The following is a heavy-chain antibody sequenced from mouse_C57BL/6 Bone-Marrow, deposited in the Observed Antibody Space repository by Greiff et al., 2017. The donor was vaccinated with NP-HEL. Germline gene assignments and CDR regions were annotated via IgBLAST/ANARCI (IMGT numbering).Heavy chain of an antibody. CDR1: GYSITSGYY. CDR3: ARSPAITTVGMDY. V-gene: IGHV3-6*01. D-gene: IGHD1-1*01. CDR2: ISYDGSN. J-gene: IGHJ4*01. Sequence: EVQLQQSGPGLVKPSQSLSLSCSASGYSITSGYYWNGNRQLPGNQPELMGYISYDGSNNYNPSLKNRISITRDTSKNQFFLKLNSVTTEDTSTYYCARSPAITTVGMDYWGKRTSVTVSS.